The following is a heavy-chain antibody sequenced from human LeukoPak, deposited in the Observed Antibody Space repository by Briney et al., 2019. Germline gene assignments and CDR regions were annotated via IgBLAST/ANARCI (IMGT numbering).Heavy chain of an antibody. CDR1: GFTVSSNY. V-gene: IGHV3-53*01. CDR3: ARDGLNGYGVEY. D-gene: IGHD5-12*01. Sequence: GGSLRLSRAASGFTVSSNYMSWVRQAPGKGLEWVSVIYSGGSTYYADSVKGRFTISRDNSKNTLYLQMNSLRAEDTAVYYCARDGLNGYGVEYWGQGTLVTVSS. J-gene: IGHJ4*02. CDR2: IYSGGST.